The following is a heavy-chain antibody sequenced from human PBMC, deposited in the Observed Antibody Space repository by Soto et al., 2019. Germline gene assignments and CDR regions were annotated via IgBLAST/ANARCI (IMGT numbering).Heavy chain of an antibody. J-gene: IGHJ6*02. Sequence: PGESLKISCKGSGYSFTSYWIGWVRQMPGKGLEWMGIIYPGDSDTRYSPSFQGQVTISADKSISTAYLQWGSLKASDTAMYYCARPLTTFYYGSGSYPDPLYGMDVWGQGTTVTVYS. D-gene: IGHD3-10*01. CDR3: ARPLTTFYYGSGSYPDPLYGMDV. V-gene: IGHV5-51*01. CDR1: GYSFTSYW. CDR2: IYPGDSDT.